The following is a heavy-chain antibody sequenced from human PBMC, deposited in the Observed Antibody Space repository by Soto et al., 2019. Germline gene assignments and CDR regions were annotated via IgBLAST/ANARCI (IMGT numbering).Heavy chain of an antibody. D-gene: IGHD3-3*01. CDR2: IFYTGST. CDR1: GGFVNSVNNY. Sequence: QVHLQESGPGLVKPSQTLSLTCTVSGGFVNSVNNYWSWIRQPPVKGLEWLGDIFYTGSTYYNPSLRSRITISIDTSKNRFSRKLTSVTAADTAVYYCARVPFSSFGVSDPPVGWFDAWGQGTLVTVSS. J-gene: IGHJ5*02. V-gene: IGHV4-30-4*01. CDR3: ARVPFSSFGVSDPPVGWFDA.